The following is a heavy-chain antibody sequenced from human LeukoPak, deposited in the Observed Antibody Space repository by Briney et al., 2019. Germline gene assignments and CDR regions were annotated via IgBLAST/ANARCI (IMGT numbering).Heavy chain of an antibody. V-gene: IGHV3-66*01. CDR3: VRALYYCDY. J-gene: IGHJ4*02. Sequence: PGGSLRLSCAASEFTVTGNYMSWVRQAPGKGLEWVSIIYSGDSTYYADSVKGRFTISRDHSKNTLFLQMNSLRAEDTGIYYCVRALYYCDYWGLGTLVTVSS. CDR2: IYSGDST. CDR1: EFTVTGNY.